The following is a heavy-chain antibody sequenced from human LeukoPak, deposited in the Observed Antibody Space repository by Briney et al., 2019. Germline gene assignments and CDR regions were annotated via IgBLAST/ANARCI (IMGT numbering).Heavy chain of an antibody. V-gene: IGHV3-30*04. CDR3: AKDLKYIRTMVRGVNGFYYYGMDV. CDR1: GFTFSSYA. CDR2: ISYDGSNK. D-gene: IGHD3-10*01. Sequence: GGSLRLSCAASGFTFSSYAMHWVRQAPGKGLEWVAVISYDGSNKYYADSVKGRFTISRDNSKNTLYLQMNSLRAEDTAVYYCAKDLKYIRTMVRGVNGFYYYGMDVWGQGTTVTVSS. J-gene: IGHJ6*02.